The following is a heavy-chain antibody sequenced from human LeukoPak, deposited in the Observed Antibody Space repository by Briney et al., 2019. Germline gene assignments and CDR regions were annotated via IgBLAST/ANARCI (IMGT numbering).Heavy chain of an antibody. CDR1: GYTFTSYA. J-gene: IGHJ3*02. D-gene: IGHD5-12*01. CDR3: ARVSLGGGYDYDDAFDI. Sequence: ASVKVSCKASGYTFTSYAMNWVRQAPGQGLEWMGWINTNTGNPTYAQGFTGRFVFSLDTSVNTAYLQISSLKAEDTAVYYCARVSLGGGYDYDDAFDIWGQGTMVTVSS. V-gene: IGHV7-4-1*02. CDR2: INTNTGNP.